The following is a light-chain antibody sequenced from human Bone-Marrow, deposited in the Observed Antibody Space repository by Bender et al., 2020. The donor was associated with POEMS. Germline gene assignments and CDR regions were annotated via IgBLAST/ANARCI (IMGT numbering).Light chain of an antibody. CDR1: GSNIGGYP. J-gene: IGLJ3*02. V-gene: IGLV1-44*01. CDR2: TNS. Sequence: QSVLTQPPSVSGTPGQRVTISCSGSGSNIGGYPVNWYQQLPGTAPRLLIYTNSGRPSGVPDRFSGSRSGTSASLAITGLQSDDEAIYFCVAWDASLNGWVFGGGTKLTVL. CDR3: VAWDASLNGWV.